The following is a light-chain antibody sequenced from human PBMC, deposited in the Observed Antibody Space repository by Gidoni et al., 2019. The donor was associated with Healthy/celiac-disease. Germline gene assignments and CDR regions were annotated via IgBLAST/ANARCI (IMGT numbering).Light chain of an antibody. CDR1: QSVSSN. V-gene: IGKV3-15*01. J-gene: IGKJ5*01. CDR2: GAS. Sequence: IVMTPSPPTLSVSPGVRATLSSRASQSVSSNLAWYQQKPGQAPRLLIYGASTRATGIPARFSGSGSGTEFTLTISSLQSEDFAVYYCQQYNNWPSITFGQXTRLEIK. CDR3: QQYNNWPSIT.